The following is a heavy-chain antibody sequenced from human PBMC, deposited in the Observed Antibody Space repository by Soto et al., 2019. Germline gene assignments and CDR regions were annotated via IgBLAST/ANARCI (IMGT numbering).Heavy chain of an antibody. Sequence: HPGGSLRLSCSASGFTFSSYAMHWVRQAPGKGLEYVSAISSNGGSTYYADSVKGRFTISRDNSKNTLYLQMSSLRAEDTAVYYRVKDYYDFWSGYFSYLDYWGQGTLVTVSS. J-gene: IGHJ4*02. CDR3: VKDYYDFWSGYFSYLDY. CDR1: GFTFSSYA. D-gene: IGHD3-3*01. V-gene: IGHV3-64D*06. CDR2: ISSNGGST.